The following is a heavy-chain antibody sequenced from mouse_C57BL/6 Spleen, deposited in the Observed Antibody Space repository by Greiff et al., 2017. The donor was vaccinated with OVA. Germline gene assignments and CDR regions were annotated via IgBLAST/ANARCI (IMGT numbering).Heavy chain of an antibody. D-gene: IGHD2-1*01. J-gene: IGHJ4*01. CDR3: AREGGYGTFYAMDY. CDR2: ISSGSSTI. CDR1: GFTFSDYG. Sequence: DVKLVESGGGLVKPGGSLKLSCAASGFTFSDYGMHWVRQAPEKGLEWVAYISSGSSTIYYADTVKGRFTISRDNAKNTLFLQMTSLRSEDTAMYYCAREGGYGTFYAMDYWGQGTSVTVSS. V-gene: IGHV5-17*01.